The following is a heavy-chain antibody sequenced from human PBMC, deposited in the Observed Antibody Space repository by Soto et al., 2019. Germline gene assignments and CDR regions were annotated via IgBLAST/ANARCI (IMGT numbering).Heavy chain of an antibody. V-gene: IGHV4-59*01. CDR1: GGSISSYY. Sequence: SETLSLTCTVSGGSISSYYWSWIRQPPGKGLEWIGYIYYSGSTNYNPSLKSRVTISVDTSKNQFSLKLSSVTAADTAVYYCARQWLDGAQWFDPWGQGTLVTVSS. J-gene: IGHJ5*02. D-gene: IGHD6-19*01. CDR3: ARQWLDGAQWFDP. CDR2: IYYSGST.